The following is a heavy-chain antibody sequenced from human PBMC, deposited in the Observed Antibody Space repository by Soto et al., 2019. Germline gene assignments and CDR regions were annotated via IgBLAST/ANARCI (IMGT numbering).Heavy chain of an antibody. Sequence: QVPLVQSGAEVKKPGASVKVSCKASGYTFNSYGISWVRQAPGQGLEWMGWISGYNGNTNYAQKFQGRVTMTTDTSTRTGYMGLRRLRTDDTAGYFCGGDFGVVNPTVDFWGQGTLVTVSS. D-gene: IGHD3-3*01. CDR3: GGDFGVVNPTVDF. CDR2: ISGYNGNT. V-gene: IGHV1-18*01. J-gene: IGHJ4*01. CDR1: GYTFNSYG.